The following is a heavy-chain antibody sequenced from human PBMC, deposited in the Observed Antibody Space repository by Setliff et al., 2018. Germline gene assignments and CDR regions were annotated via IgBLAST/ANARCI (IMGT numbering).Heavy chain of an antibody. D-gene: IGHD3-3*01. CDR1: GFSFSSYA. CDR3: AKSPYDFWSGRVFFDY. V-gene: IGHV3-23*01. J-gene: IGHJ4*01. Sequence: GGSLRLSCAASGFSFSSYAMSWVRQAPGQGLEWVSSIIGSGISTYYADSVQGRFTISRDNHKNTLYLQMNSLRVEDTAIYYCAKSPYDFWSGRVFFDYWGQGILVTVSS. CDR2: IIGSGIST.